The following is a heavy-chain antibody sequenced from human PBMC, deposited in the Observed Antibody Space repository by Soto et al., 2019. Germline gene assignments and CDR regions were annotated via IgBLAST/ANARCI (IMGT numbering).Heavy chain of an antibody. V-gene: IGHV3-30*03. Sequence: QVKLVESGGGVVQPGRSLRLSCAASGFTFSSYGMHWVRQAPGKGLEWVEVISYDGSTKYYADSVKGRFTISRDNSRNTRYLEMNTLRADDTTVYYCTGEVSSGYWGQGTLVTVSS. CDR2: ISYDGSTK. J-gene: IGHJ4*02. CDR3: TGEVSSGY. D-gene: IGHD2-8*02. CDR1: GFTFSSYG.